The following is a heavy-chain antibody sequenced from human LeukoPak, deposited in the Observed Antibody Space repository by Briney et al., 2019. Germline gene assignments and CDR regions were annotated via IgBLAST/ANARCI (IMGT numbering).Heavy chain of an antibody. CDR1: GFTFSSYA. CDR3: AKKSAVAVDYYFDY. CDR2: ISGSGGRT. Sequence: PGGSLRLSCAASGFTFSSYAMSWVRQAPGKGLEWVSDISGSGGRTYYADSVKGRFTISRDNSKNTLYLQMNSLRAEDTAEYYRAKKSAVAVDYYFDYCGQGTLVTVSS. V-gene: IGHV3-23*01. D-gene: IGHD6-19*01. J-gene: IGHJ4*02.